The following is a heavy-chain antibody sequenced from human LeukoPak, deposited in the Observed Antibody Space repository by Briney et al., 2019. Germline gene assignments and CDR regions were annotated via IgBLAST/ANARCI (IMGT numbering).Heavy chain of an antibody. D-gene: IGHD3-3*01. CDR2: IYYSGST. J-gene: IGHJ4*02. CDR3: ARVFHPLHYLDY. Sequence: SETLSLTCTVSGGSISSGDYYWSWIRQPPGKGLEWIGYIYYSGSTYYNPSLKSRVTISVDTSKNQFSLKLSSVTAADTAVYYCARVFHPLHYLDYWGQGTLVTVSS. CDR1: GGSISSGDYY. V-gene: IGHV4-30-4*01.